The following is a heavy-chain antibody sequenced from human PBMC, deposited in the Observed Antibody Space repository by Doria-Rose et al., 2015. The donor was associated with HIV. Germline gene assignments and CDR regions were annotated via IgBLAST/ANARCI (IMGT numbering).Heavy chain of an antibody. V-gene: IGHV2-26*01. CDR3: ARIKSSRWYHKYYFDF. Sequence: QITLKESGPVLVKPTETLTLTCTVSGVSLSSPGMGVSWIRQPPGKALEWLANIFSDDERSYKASLKSRLTTSRGTSKSQVVLTMTDMEPVDTATYYCARIKSSRWYHKYYFDFWGQGTLVIVSA. J-gene: IGHJ4*02. D-gene: IGHD6-13*01. CDR2: IFSDDER. CDR1: GVSLSSPGMG.